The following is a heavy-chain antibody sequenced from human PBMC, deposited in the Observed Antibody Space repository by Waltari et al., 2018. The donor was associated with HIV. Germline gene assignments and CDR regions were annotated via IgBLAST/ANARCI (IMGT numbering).Heavy chain of an antibody. V-gene: IGHV4-4*07. J-gene: IGHJ3*02. Sequence: QVQLQESGPGLVKPSETLSLTCTVSGGSISSYYWSWIRQPAGKGLEWIGRIYTSGSTNYNPSLKRRVTMSVDTSKNQFSLKLSSVTAADTAVYYCAGAGVVVPAARPMKGAFDIWGQGTMVTVSS. D-gene: IGHD2-2*01. CDR3: AGAGVVVPAARPMKGAFDI. CDR2: IYTSGST. CDR1: GGSISSYY.